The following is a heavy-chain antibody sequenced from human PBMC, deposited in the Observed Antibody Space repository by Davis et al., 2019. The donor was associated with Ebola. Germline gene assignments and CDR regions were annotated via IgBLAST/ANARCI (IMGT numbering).Heavy chain of an antibody. Sequence: SETLSLTCAVYGVSFSGYYWSWIRQPPGKGLEWIGEINHSGSTNYNPSLKSRVTISVDTSKNQFSLKLSSVAAADTAVYYCASLTVVTSIDYWGQGTLVTVSS. J-gene: IGHJ4*02. CDR1: GVSFSGYY. V-gene: IGHV4-34*01. D-gene: IGHD4-23*01. CDR3: ASLTVVTSIDY. CDR2: INHSGST.